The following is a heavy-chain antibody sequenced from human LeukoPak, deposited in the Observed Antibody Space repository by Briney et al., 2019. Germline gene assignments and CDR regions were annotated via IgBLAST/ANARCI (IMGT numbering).Heavy chain of an antibody. J-gene: IGHJ3*02. V-gene: IGHV4-59*08. Sequence: SETLSLTCAVYGGSFSGYYWSWIRQPPGKGLEWIGYIYYSGSTNYNPSLKSRVTISVDTSKNQFSLKLSSVTAADTAVYYCASLGPHYYDSSGYYYLDAFDIWGQGTMVTVSS. D-gene: IGHD3-22*01. CDR2: IYYSGST. CDR1: GGSFSGYY. CDR3: ASLGPHYYDSSGYYYLDAFDI.